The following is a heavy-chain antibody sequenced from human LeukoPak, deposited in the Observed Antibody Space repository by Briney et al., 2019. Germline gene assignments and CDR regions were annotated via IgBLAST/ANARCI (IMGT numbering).Heavy chain of an antibody. CDR2: ISDNGGNT. Sequence: GGSLRLSCAASGFTFSIYGMGWIRQAPGKGLEWVSSISDNGGNTYYADSAKGRFTISRDNFKHTLYLQMNSLRAEDTAVYYCARSGSGSYFLDYWGQGTLVTVSS. V-gene: IGHV3-23*01. D-gene: IGHD3-10*01. CDR1: GFTFSIYG. J-gene: IGHJ4*02. CDR3: ARSGSGSYFLDY.